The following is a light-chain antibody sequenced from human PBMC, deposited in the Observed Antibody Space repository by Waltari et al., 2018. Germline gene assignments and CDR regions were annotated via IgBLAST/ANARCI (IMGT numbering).Light chain of an antibody. V-gene: IGLV2-14*01. CDR3: SSYTSSSTYV. J-gene: IGLJ1*01. Sequence: QSALTQPASVSGSPGQSITIPCTGTSSDVANSNYVSWYQQHPGKAPKLMIYEVSNRPSGVSNRFSGSKSGNTASLTISGLQAEDEADYYCSSYTSSSTYVFGTGTKVTVL. CDR2: EVS. CDR1: SSDVANSNY.